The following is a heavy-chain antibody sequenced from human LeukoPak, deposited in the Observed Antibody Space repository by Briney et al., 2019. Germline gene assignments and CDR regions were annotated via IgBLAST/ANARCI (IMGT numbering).Heavy chain of an antibody. CDR3: AKVPYYDYVWGSQPLDY. J-gene: IGHJ4*02. CDR1: GFTFSSYA. V-gene: IGHV3-23*01. CDR2: ISGSGGST. Sequence: PGGSLRLSCAAFGFTFSSYAMSWVRQAPGKGLEWVSAISGSGGSTYYADSVKGRFTISRDNSKNTLYLQMNSLRAEDTAVYYCAKVPYYDYVWGSQPLDYWGQGTLVTVSS. D-gene: IGHD3-16*01.